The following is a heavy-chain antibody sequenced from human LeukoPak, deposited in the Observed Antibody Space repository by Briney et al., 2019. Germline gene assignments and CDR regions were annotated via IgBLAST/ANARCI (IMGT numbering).Heavy chain of an antibody. V-gene: IGHV4-59*01. D-gene: IGHD6-19*01. CDR2: VYSSGST. Sequence: PSETLSLTCTVSGGFIHNYYWTWIRQPPGKGLEWVGHVYSSGSTTYSPSLKSRVTISVNTSNNQFSLKLNSMTAADTAVYYCARIPPQTVAGTNYFDYWGQGTLVTVSS. CDR3: ARIPPQTVAGTNYFDY. CDR1: GGFIHNYY. J-gene: IGHJ4*02.